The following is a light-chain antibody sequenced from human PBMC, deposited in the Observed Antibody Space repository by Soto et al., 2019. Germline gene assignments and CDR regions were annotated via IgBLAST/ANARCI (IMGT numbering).Light chain of an antibody. CDR1: RSNIGSNP. J-gene: IGLJ2*01. V-gene: IGLV1-44*01. CDR3: AAWDDSLFGPV. Sequence: QSVLTQPPSASGTPGQRFAISCSGTRSNIGSNPVNWFQQLPGTAPKLLLYGSDQRPSGVPDRFSGSKSGTSASLAISGLQSEDEADYYCAAWDDSLFGPVFGGGTKLTVL. CDR2: GSD.